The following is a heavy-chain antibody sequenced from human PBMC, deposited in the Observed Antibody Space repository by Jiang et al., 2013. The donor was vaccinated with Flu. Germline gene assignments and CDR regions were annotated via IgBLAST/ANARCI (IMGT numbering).Heavy chain of an antibody. Sequence: QLLESGGGVVQPGGSLRLSCAASGFTFSYYAMSWVRQAPGKGLEWMASIRFDGSDKYYAESVKGRFTISRDNSKNTLYLQMNSLRPEDTSVYYCATLRGSSYDTYLADYWGQGTLVTVSS. CDR3: ATLRGSSYDTYLADY. V-gene: IGHV3-30*02. D-gene: IGHD3-9*01. CDR2: IRFDGSDK. J-gene: IGHJ4*02. CDR1: GFTFSYYA.